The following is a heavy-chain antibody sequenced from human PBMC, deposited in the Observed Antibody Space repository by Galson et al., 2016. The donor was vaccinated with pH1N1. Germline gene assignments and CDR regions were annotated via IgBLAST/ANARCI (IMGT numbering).Heavy chain of an antibody. J-gene: IGHJ4*02. CDR1: GYIFTRDY. D-gene: IGHD7-27*01. CDR2: IDPSNGGT. V-gene: IGHV1-46*03. Sequence: SVKVSCKASGYIFTRDYFHWVRQASGQGLEWMGVIDPSNGGTTFAQKFQGLVTMTRDTSTSTVYMEVSGLKSDDTAVYYCIRDLGRLRDFWGQGTLVTVSS. CDR3: IRDLGRLRDF.